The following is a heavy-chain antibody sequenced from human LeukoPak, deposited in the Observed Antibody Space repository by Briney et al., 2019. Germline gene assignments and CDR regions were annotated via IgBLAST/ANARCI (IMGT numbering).Heavy chain of an antibody. CDR1: SGSFSGYY. D-gene: IGHD3-10*01. CDR3: VRGFSGVVGDH. V-gene: IGHV4-34*01. CDR2: IKDGGIT. Sequence: PSGTLSLTCAVYSGSFSGYYWSWIRLTPGKGLEWIGEIKDGGITNYNPSLRSRVTISKDTSNNQMSLNLHSATAADTAVYYCVRGFSGVVGDHWGQGTLVTVSS. J-gene: IGHJ4*02.